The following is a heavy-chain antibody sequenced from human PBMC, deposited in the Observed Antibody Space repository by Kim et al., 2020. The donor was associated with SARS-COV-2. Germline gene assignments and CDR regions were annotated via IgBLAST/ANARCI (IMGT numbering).Heavy chain of an antibody. D-gene: IGHD2-2*01. V-gene: IGHV1-69*13. Sequence: SVKVSCKASGGTFSSYAISWVRQAPGQGLEWMGGIIPIFGTANYAQKFQGRVTITADESTSTAYMELSSLRSEDTAVYYCARVVVVPAAIDFWYFDLWGRGTLVTVSS. CDR3: ARVVVVPAAIDFWYFDL. CDR2: IIPIFGTA. CDR1: GGTFSSYA. J-gene: IGHJ2*01.